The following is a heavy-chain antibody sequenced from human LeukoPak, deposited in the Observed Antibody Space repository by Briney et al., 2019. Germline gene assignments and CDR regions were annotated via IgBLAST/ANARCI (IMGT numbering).Heavy chain of an antibody. D-gene: IGHD6-25*01. Sequence: GGSLRLSCEASGFTFSSYSMNWVRQAPGKGLEWISYISSSSTTIYYADSVKGRFTISRDNAKNSLYLQMNSLRDEDTAVYYCARGGSSIAAYRHGYWGQGTLVTVSS. CDR2: ISSSSTTI. V-gene: IGHV3-48*02. CDR3: ARGGSSIAAYRHGY. J-gene: IGHJ4*02. CDR1: GFTFSSYS.